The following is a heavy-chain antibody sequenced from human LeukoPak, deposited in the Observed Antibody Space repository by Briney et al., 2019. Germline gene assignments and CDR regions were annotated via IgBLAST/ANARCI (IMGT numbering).Heavy chain of an antibody. V-gene: IGHV3-48*03. CDR1: GFTFSSYE. CDR2: ISSSGSTI. D-gene: IGHD3-22*01. J-gene: IGHJ3*01. Sequence: GGSLRLSCAASGFTFSSYEMNWVRQAPGKGLERVSYISSSGSTIYYADSVKGRFTISRDNAKNSLYLQMNSLRAEDTAVYYCARDDGYYYDSSGYYGVWGQGTMVTVSS. CDR3: ARDDGYYYDSSGYYGV.